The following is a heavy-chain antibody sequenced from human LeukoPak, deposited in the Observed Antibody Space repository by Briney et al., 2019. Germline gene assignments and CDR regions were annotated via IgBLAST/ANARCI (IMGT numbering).Heavy chain of an antibody. V-gene: IGHV4-59*01. CDR2: IYYSGST. J-gene: IGHJ3*02. D-gene: IGHD3-3*01. Sequence: SETLSLTCTVSGGSISSYYWSWIRQPPGKGLEWIGYIYYSGSTNYNPSLKSRVTISVDTSKNQFSLKLSSVTAADTAVYYCARGVGANYDFWSGYLGAFDIWGQGTMVTVSS. CDR3: ARGVGANYDFWSGYLGAFDI. CDR1: GGSISSYY.